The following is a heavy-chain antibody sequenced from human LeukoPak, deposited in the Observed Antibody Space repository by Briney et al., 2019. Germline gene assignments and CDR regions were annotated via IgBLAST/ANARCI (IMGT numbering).Heavy chain of an antibody. Sequence: SVKVSCKVSGGTFGSYAISWVRQAPGQGLEWMGGIIPIFGTANYVQKFQGRVTITTDESTSTAYMELSRLRSEDTAVFYCARGTLLGVATNYYHYMDVWGKGTTVTVSS. D-gene: IGHD3-3*01. J-gene: IGHJ6*03. CDR2: IIPIFGTA. CDR1: GGTFGSYA. CDR3: ARGTLLGVATNYYHYMDV. V-gene: IGHV1-69*05.